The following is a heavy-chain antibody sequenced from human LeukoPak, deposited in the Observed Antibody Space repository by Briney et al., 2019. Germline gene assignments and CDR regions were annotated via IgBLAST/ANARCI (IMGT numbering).Heavy chain of an antibody. CDR1: GFTFSSYA. CDR3: AKAHARNYDFWSGSDYYYGMDV. Sequence: GGSLRLPCAASGFTFSSYAMSWVRQAPGKGLEWVSAISGSGGSTYYADSVKGRFTISRDNSKNTLYLQMNSLRAEDTAVYYCAKAHARNYDFWSGSDYYYGMDVWGQGTTVTVSS. J-gene: IGHJ6*02. D-gene: IGHD3-3*01. V-gene: IGHV3-23*01. CDR2: ISGSGGST.